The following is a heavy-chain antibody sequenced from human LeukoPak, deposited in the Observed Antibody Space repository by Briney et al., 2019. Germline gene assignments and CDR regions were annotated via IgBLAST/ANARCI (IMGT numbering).Heavy chain of an antibody. CDR3: AKSNGYGLVDI. Sequence: SETLSLTCAVYGGSFSGYYWSWIRQPPGKGLEWIGNIFYSGSTYYSPSLRSRVTISLDTSRNQFSLKLNSVTAANTAVYYCAKSNGYGLVDIWGQGTMVTVSS. V-gene: IGHV4-34*12. CDR1: GGSFSGYY. D-gene: IGHD3-10*01. J-gene: IGHJ3*02. CDR2: IFYSGST.